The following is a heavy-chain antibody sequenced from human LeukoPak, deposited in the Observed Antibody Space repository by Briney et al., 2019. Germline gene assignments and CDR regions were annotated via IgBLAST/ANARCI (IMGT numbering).Heavy chain of an antibody. CDR3: AAETPAAINGFDP. J-gene: IGHJ5*02. D-gene: IGHD2-2*01. CDR1: GFTFTSSA. Sequence: ASVKVSCKASGFTFTSSAMQWVRQARGQRLEWIGWIVVGSGNTNYAQKFQERVTITRDMSTSTAYMELSSLRSEDTAVYYCAAETPAAINGFDPWGQGTLVTVSS. CDR2: IVVGSGNT. V-gene: IGHV1-58*02.